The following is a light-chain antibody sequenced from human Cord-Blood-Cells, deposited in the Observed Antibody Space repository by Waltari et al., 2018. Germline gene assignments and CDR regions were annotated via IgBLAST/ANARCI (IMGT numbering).Light chain of an antibody. CDR1: QSVSSY. CDR2: DAS. J-gene: IGKJ4*01. Sequence: EIVLTQSPATLSLSPGERATLSCRASQSVSSYLAWYQQKPGQAPRLLIYDASNRATGIPARFSGSGSRTDCTLTISSLEPEDFAVYYCQQRSNWPPLTFGGGTKVEIK. CDR3: QQRSNWPPLT. V-gene: IGKV3-11*01.